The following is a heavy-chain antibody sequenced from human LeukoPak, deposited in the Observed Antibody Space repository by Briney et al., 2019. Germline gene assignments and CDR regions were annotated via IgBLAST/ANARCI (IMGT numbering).Heavy chain of an antibody. CDR1: GGSISSYY. CDR3: ARLRGYCSGGSCYVWFDP. Sequence: SETLSLTCTVSGGSISSYYWSWIRQPPGKGLEWIGYIYYSGSTNYNPSLKSRVTISVDTSKNQFSLRLSSVTAADTAVYYCARLRGYCSGGSCYVWFDPWGQGTLVTVSS. D-gene: IGHD2-15*01. J-gene: IGHJ5*02. CDR2: IYYSGST. V-gene: IGHV4-59*01.